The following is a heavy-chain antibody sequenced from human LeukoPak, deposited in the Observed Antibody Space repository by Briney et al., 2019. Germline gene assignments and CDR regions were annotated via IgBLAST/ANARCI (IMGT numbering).Heavy chain of an antibody. CDR1: GFTFSSYA. J-gene: IGHJ4*02. CDR2: ISGSGGST. D-gene: IGHD3-22*01. Sequence: GGSLRLSCAASGFTFSSYAMSWVRQAPGKGLKWVSAISGSGGSTYYADSVKGRFTISRDNSKNTLYLQMNSLRAEDTAVYYCAKDRSPGGYYDSSGYADYWGQGTLVTVSS. CDR3: AKDRSPGGYYDSSGYADY. V-gene: IGHV3-23*01.